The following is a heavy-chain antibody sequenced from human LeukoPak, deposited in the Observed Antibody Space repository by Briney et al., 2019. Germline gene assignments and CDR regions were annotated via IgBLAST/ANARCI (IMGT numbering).Heavy chain of an antibody. Sequence: PGGSLRLSCAASGFTVSSNYMSWVRQAPGKGLEWVSVIYSGGSTYYADSVKGRFTISRDNSKNTLYLQMNSLRAEGTAVYYCASPSLIAVAGTYYYGMDVWGQGTTVTVSS. J-gene: IGHJ6*02. CDR2: IYSGGST. V-gene: IGHV3-66*01. CDR3: ASPSLIAVAGTYYYGMDV. CDR1: GFTVSSNY. D-gene: IGHD6-19*01.